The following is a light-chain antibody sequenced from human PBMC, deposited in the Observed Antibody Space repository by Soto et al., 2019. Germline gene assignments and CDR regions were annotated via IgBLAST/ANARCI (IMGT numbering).Light chain of an antibody. CDR1: NVGIKS. Sequence: ELTQPPSVSVAPGQTARIACGGNNVGIKSVHWYQQKPGQAPVLVVYDDFDRPSGIPERFSGSNSGNTATLTISRVEAGDEADYYCQVWDSSSDHYVFGTGTKV. CDR2: DDF. J-gene: IGLJ1*01. CDR3: QVWDSSSDHYV. V-gene: IGLV3-21*02.